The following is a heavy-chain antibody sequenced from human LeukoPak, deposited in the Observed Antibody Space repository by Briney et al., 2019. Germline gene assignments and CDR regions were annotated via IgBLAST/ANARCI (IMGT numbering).Heavy chain of an antibody. Sequence: GGSLRLSRAASGFNFANHAMSWVRQTPGKGLEWGSAISVAGDITYYADSVKGRFTNSRDNSKDTLFLQMHSLRPGDTAVYYCVREDTPAAANYWGQGTLVTISS. CDR3: VREDTPAAANY. CDR1: GFNFANHA. CDR2: ISVAGDIT. V-gene: IGHV3-23*01. D-gene: IGHD2-15*01. J-gene: IGHJ4*02.